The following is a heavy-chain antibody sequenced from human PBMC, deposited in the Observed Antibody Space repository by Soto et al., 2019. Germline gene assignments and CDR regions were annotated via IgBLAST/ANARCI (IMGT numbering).Heavy chain of an antibody. V-gene: IGHV3-23*01. Sequence: EVQLLESGGGLVQPGGSLRLSCATSGFSFSASSLSWVRQAPGEGLEWISAISGSGDNTYYADSVRGRFTNTRDNSKNTVYLQMDTLRVDDTAVYYCAKFSKDYYGSGSLRSGLNFWGQGTLGTVSS. D-gene: IGHD3-10*01. CDR2: ISGSGDNT. CDR3: AKFSKDYYGSGSLRSGLNF. CDR1: GFSFSASS. J-gene: IGHJ4*02.